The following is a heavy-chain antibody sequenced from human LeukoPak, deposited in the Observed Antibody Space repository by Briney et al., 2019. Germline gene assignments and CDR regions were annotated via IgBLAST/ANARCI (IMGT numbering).Heavy chain of an antibody. J-gene: IGHJ4*02. Sequence: ASVKVSCKASGGTFSSYAISWVRQAPGQGLEWMGWISAYNGNTNYAQKLQGRVTMTTDTSTSTAYMELRSLRSDDTAVYYCARDSDYGDYGHFDYWGQETLVTVSS. CDR1: GGTFSSYA. D-gene: IGHD4-17*01. V-gene: IGHV1-18*01. CDR2: ISAYNGNT. CDR3: ARDSDYGDYGHFDY.